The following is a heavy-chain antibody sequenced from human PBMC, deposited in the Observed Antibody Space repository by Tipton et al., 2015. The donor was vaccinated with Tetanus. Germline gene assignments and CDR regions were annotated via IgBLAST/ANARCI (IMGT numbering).Heavy chain of an antibody. Sequence: GSTNYSRSLKSRVTMSVDTSKNQFSLHLTSVTAADTAVYYCARGWGSSWYYFDNWGQGTLVTVCS. D-gene: IGHD6-13*01. V-gene: IGHV4-59*09. J-gene: IGHJ4*02. CDR3: ARGWGSSWYYFDN. CDR2: GST.